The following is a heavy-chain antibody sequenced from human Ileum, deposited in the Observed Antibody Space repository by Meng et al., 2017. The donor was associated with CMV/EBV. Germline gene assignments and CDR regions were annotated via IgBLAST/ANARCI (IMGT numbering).Heavy chain of an antibody. CDR3: ARDSTYPSGLDY. CDR1: GGSISSSLYY. D-gene: IGHD3-10*01. J-gene: IGHJ4*02. CDR2: ISYSGTA. Sequence: QLHLQWSGTGLVNPSETPSLPCTVSGGSISSSLYYWGWIRQPPGKGLEWIGTISYSGTAFYNLSLKSRVAISIDTSKFQFSLKLSSVTATDTAVYYCARDSTYPSGLDYWGQGTLVTVSS. V-gene: IGHV4-39*07.